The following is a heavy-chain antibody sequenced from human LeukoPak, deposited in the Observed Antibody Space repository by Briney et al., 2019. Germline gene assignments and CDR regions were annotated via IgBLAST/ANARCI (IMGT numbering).Heavy chain of an antibody. CDR2: ISYTGTYI. CDR3: VRDRGTYRLIDY. CDR1: AFSLSAYN. D-gene: IGHD1-26*01. Sequence: GGSLTLSCAASAFSLSAYNMSWVRQAPGKGLEWVSSISYTGTYICYASSLKRRFPISRDNTQNSLHLQMNSLRAEDTTIYFCVRDRGTYRLIDYWGQGSLVTVSS. J-gene: IGHJ4*02. V-gene: IGHV3-21*04.